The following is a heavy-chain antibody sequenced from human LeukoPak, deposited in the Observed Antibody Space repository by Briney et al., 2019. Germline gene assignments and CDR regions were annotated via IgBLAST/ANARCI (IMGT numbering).Heavy chain of an antibody. CDR1: GYSFSSYW. Sequence: GGSLKISCKGSGYSFSSYWIGWVRQTPGKGLEWMGIIYPGDSDTRYSPSFQGQVTISADKSISTAYLQWSILKASDTAMYYCARRDGYDSTTFDYWGQGTLVTVSS. CDR3: ARRDGYDSTTFDY. V-gene: IGHV5-51*01. D-gene: IGHD5-24*01. CDR2: IYPGDSDT. J-gene: IGHJ4*02.